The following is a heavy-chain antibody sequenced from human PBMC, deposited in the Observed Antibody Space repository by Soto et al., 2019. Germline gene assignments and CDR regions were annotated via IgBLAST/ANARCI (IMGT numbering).Heavy chain of an antibody. CDR2: IYYSGST. CDR1: GGSISSSSYY. V-gene: IGHV4-39*01. CDR3: ARQKKSEKTTHYQLPEYYYYYYGMDV. D-gene: IGHD2-2*01. J-gene: IGHJ6*02. Sequence: QLQLQESGPGLVKPSETLSLTCTVSGGSISSSSYYWGWIRQPPGKGLEWIGSIYYSGSTYYNPSLKRRVTISVDTSKNQFSLKLSSVTAADTAVYYCARQKKSEKTTHYQLPEYYYYYYGMDVWGQGTTVTVSS.